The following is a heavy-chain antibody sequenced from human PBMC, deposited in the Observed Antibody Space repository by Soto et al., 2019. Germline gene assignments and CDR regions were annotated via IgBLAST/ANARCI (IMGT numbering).Heavy chain of an antibody. J-gene: IGHJ4*02. CDR3: ARDSPSGSYSFDY. CDR2: IIPIFGTA. V-gene: IGHV1-69*14. CDR1: GGTFSSYA. Sequence: QVQLVQSGAEVKKPGSSVKVSCKASGGTFSSYAISWVRQAPGQGLEWMGGIIPIFGTANYAQKFQGRVTXTXDKXTSTASMALSSLRSEDTAVYYCARDSPSGSYSFDYWGQGTLVTVSS. D-gene: IGHD1-26*01.